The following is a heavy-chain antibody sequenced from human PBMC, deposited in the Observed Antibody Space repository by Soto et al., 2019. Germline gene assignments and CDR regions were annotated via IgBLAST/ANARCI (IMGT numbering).Heavy chain of an antibody. J-gene: IGHJ5*02. V-gene: IGHV4-39*01. D-gene: IGHD6-13*01. CDR1: CGSISSSSYY. CDR2: IYYSGST. CDR3: ASQGTYSSSWYSEYLSS. Sequence: PXESLSPPGTVSCGSISSSSYYWGWIRQPPGKVLEGIGSIYYSGSTYYNPSLKSRVTISVDTSKNQFSLKLSSVTAADTAVYYCASQGTYSSSWYSEYLSSWGQGTLVTVSS.